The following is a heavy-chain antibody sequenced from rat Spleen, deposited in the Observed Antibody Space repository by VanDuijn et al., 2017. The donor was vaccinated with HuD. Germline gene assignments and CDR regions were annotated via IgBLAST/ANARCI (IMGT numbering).Heavy chain of an antibody. J-gene: IGHJ2*01. V-gene: IGHV5S23*01. CDR1: GFTFSDYD. Sequence: EVQLVESGGGLVQPGRSLKLSCAASGFTFSDYDMAWVRQTPTKGLEWIASINTGCDKTYYRDSVKGRFTASRDNAESTLYLQMDSLRSEDTATYYCARHGYSNYGWYFDYWGQGVMVTVSS. CDR3: ARHGYSNYGWYFDY. D-gene: IGHD1-8*01. CDR2: INTGCDKT.